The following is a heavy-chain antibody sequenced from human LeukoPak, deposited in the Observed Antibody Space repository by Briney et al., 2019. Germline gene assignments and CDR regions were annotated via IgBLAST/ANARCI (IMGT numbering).Heavy chain of an antibody. CDR1: GFTFSSYS. CDR3: ARDPSRDGYNDGDY. D-gene: IGHD5-24*01. J-gene: IGHJ4*02. CDR2: ISSSSSYI. V-gene: IGHV3-21*01. Sequence: PGGSLRLSCAASGFTFSSYSMNWVRQAPGKGLEWVSSISSSSSYIYYADSVKGRFTISRDNAKNSLYLQMNSLRAEDTAVYYCARDPSRDGYNDGDYWGRGTLVTVSS.